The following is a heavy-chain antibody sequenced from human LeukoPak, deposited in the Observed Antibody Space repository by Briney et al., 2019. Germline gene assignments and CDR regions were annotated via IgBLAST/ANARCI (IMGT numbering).Heavy chain of an antibody. D-gene: IGHD3-22*01. CDR3: ARDSSGYQ. CDR2: IKEDGSEK. J-gene: IGHJ4*02. V-gene: IGHV3-7*01. CDR1: GFTFSTYW. Sequence: GGSLRLSCAASGFTFSTYWMSWVRQAPGKGLEWVANIKEDGSEKYYGDSVKGRFTISRDNAKNSLYLQMNSLRAEDTAVYCCARDSSGYQWGQGTLVTVSS.